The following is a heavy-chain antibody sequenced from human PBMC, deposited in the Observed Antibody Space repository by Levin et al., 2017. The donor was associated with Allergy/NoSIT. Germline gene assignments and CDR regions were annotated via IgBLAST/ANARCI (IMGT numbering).Heavy chain of an antibody. CDR3: ARHYPSSLRFRAAFDI. CDR2: IYYSGST. CDR1: GGSISSSSYY. Sequence: PSETLSLTCTVSGGSISSSSYYWGWIRQPPGKGLEWIGSIYYSGSTYYNPSLKSRVTISVDTSKNQFSLKLSSVTAADTAVYYCARHYPSSLRFRAAFDIWGQGTMVTVSS. D-gene: IGHD3-3*01. J-gene: IGHJ3*02. V-gene: IGHV4-39*01.